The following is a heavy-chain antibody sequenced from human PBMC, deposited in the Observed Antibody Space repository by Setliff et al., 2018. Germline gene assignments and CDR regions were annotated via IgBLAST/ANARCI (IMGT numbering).Heavy chain of an antibody. D-gene: IGHD3-16*01. V-gene: IGHV1-46*01. CDR2: INPSSGRT. CDR3: ARDVFPYHHEGAFDS. J-gene: IGHJ3*02. Sequence: ASVKVSCKASGYTFTSHYMHWVRQAPGLGLEWMGTINPSSGRTSYAQKFQGRVTMTRDTSTSTVYMDMSSLRSEDTAVYYCARDVFPYHHEGAFDSWGQGTMVTVSS. CDR1: GYTFTSHY.